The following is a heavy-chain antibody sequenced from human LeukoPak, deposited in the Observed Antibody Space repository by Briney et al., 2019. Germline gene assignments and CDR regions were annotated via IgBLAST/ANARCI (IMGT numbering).Heavy chain of an antibody. CDR2: IYYSGST. CDR3: ARGSGYSYGYDAFDI. D-gene: IGHD5-18*01. V-gene: IGHV4-59*01. CDR1: GGSISSYY. Sequence: PSETLSLTCTVSGGSISSYYWSWIRQPPGKGLEWIGYIYYSGSTNYNPSLKSRVTISVDTSKNQFSLKLSSVTAADTAVYYCARGSGYSYGYDAFDIWGRGTMVTVSS. J-gene: IGHJ3*02.